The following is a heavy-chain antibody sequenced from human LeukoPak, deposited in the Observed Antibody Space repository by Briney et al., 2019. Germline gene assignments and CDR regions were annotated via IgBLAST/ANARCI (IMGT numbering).Heavy chain of an antibody. V-gene: IGHV4-4*02. CDR1: GGSISSSNW. J-gene: IGHJ4*02. D-gene: IGHD3-9*01. CDR3: ARASSDGDILTGYYPDYFDY. Sequence: SETLSLTCAVSGGSISSSNWWSWVRQPPGKGLEWIGEIYHSGSTNYNPSLKSRVTISVDKSKNQFSLKLSSVTAADTAVYYCARASSDGDILTGYYPDYFDYWGQGTLVTVSS. CDR2: IYHSGST.